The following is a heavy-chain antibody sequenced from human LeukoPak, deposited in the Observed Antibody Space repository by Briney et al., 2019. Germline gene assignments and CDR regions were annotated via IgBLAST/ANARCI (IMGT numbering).Heavy chain of an antibody. CDR2: IYYTGSA. J-gene: IGHJ4*02. V-gene: IGHV4-39*01. Sequence: PSETLSLTCTVSGDSISSSSYYWGWIRQPPGKGLEWIGYIYYTGSAYYNPSLKSRVTLSVDTSKNHFSLKLSPVTAADTAVYYCARHSGTYYADFDSWGQGTLVTVSS. CDR3: ARHSGTYYADFDS. CDR1: GDSISSSSYY. D-gene: IGHD1-26*01.